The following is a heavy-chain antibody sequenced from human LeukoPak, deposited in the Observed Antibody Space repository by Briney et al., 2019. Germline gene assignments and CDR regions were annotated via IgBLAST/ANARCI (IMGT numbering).Heavy chain of an antibody. J-gene: IGHJ4*02. V-gene: IGHV3-21*01. CDR3: ARGGSGWYEGDY. CDR2: ISTSSSYI. Sequence: GGSLRLSCAASGFTFSSYTMHWVRQAPGKGLEWVAFISTSSSYIYYADSVKGRFTISRDNAKKSLYLQMNSLRAEDTAVYYCARGGSGWYEGDYWGQGTLVTVSS. D-gene: IGHD6-19*01. CDR1: GFTFSSYT.